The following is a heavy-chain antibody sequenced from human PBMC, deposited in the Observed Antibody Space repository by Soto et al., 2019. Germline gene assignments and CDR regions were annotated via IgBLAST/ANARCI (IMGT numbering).Heavy chain of an antibody. CDR3: AKDLADWAAADDDLYYYYYGMDV. CDR2: ISGSGGST. CDR1: GFTFSSYA. J-gene: IGHJ6*02. D-gene: IGHD6-13*01. Sequence: EVQLLESGGGLVQPGGSLRLSCAASGFTFSSYAMSWVRQAPGKGLEWVSAISGSGGSTYYADSVKGRFTISRDNSKNTLYLQMNSLGAEDTAVYYCAKDLADWAAADDDLYYYYYGMDVWGQGTTVTVSS. V-gene: IGHV3-23*01.